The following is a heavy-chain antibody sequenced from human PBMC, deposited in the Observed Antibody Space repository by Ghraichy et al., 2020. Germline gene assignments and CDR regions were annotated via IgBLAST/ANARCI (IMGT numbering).Heavy chain of an antibody. D-gene: IGHD1-26*01. CDR1: GFTFSSYA. J-gene: IGHJ4*02. Sequence: GGSLRLSCAASGFTFSSYAMSWVRQAPGKGLEWVSAISGSGGSTYYADSVKGRFTISRDNSKNTLYLQMNSLRAEDTAVYYCAKDRAASRGSSREVDYWGQGTLVTVSS. V-gene: IGHV3-23*01. CDR3: AKDRAASRGSSREVDY. CDR2: ISGSGGST.